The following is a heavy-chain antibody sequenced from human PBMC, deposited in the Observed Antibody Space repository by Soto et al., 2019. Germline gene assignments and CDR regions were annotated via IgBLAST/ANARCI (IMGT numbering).Heavy chain of an antibody. CDR1: GFTFSSYG. D-gene: IGHD5-12*01. Sequence: PGGSLRLSCAASGFTFSSYGMHWVRQAPGKGLEWVAVISYDGSNKYYADSVKGRFTISRDNSKNTLYLQMNSLRAEDTAVYYCAKDLGPPKIKYSGYDQDFDYWGQGTLVTVSS. CDR2: ISYDGSNK. CDR3: AKDLGPPKIKYSGYDQDFDY. J-gene: IGHJ4*02. V-gene: IGHV3-30*18.